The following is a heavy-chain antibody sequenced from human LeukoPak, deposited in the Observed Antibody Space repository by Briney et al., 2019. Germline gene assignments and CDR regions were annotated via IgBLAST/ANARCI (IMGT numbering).Heavy chain of an antibody. D-gene: IGHD5-18*01. CDR3: ARGWIQLWFSNWFDP. V-gene: IGHV4-34*01. J-gene: IGHJ5*02. CDR2: INHSGST. Sequence: PSETLSLTCAVYGGSFSGYYWSWIRQPPGKGLEWIGEINHSGSTNYNPSLKSRVTISVDTSKNQFSLKLSFVTAADTAVYYCARGWIQLWFSNWFDPWGQGTLVTVSS. CDR1: GGSFSGYY.